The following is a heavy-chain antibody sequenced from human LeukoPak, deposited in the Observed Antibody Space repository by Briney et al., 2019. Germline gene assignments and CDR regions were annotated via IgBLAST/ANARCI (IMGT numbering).Heavy chain of an antibody. CDR2: ITNSGGSI. V-gene: IGHV3-23*01. D-gene: IGHD3-10*01. J-gene: IGHJ6*03. Sequence: GGSLSFSCSASGFTISSNAMSRVRQAPGKGPEWVSTITNSGGSINYGDSVKARFTISRDNSKNTVYLEMNSLRVEDTAVYYCAKGGGSNYYYYMDVWGKGTTVTVSS. CDR3: AKGGGSNYYYYMDV. CDR1: GFTISSNA.